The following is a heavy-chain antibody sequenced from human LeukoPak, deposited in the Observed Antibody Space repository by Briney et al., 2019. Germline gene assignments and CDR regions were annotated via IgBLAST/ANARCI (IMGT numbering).Heavy chain of an antibody. CDR3: TRDRGTYNWLDP. J-gene: IGHJ5*02. D-gene: IGHD1-26*01. CDR1: GFTLSDSA. Sequence: GGSLRLSCAASGFTLSDSAIHWVRQASGKGLEWVGLIDRPAKSYATAYGASVGGRFTISRDDSKNTAYLQMNSLKTEDTALYYCTRDRGTYNWLDPWGQGTLVTVSS. CDR2: IDRPAKSYAT. V-gene: IGHV3-73*01.